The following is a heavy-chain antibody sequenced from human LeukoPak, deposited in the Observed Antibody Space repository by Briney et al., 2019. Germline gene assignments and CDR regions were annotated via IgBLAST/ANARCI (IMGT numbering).Heavy chain of an antibody. Sequence: ASVKVSCKASGYTFTSYYMHWVRQAPGQGLEWMGIINPSGGSTSYAQKFQGRVTMTRDTSTSTVYMELSSLRSEDTAVYYCASQRTGVDTAIVNDWFDPWGQGTLVTVSS. J-gene: IGHJ5*02. CDR1: GYTFTSYY. CDR2: INPSGGST. D-gene: IGHD5-18*01. V-gene: IGHV1-46*01. CDR3: ASQRTGVDTAIVNDWFDP.